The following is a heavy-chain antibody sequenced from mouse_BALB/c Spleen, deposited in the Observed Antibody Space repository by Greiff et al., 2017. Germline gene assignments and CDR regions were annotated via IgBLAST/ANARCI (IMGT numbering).Heavy chain of an antibody. CDR3: ARGGYYAWFAY. Sequence: EVQLQESGAELVKPGASVKLSCTASGFNIKDTYMHWVKQRPEQGLEWIGRIDPANGNTKYDPKFQGKATITADTSSNTAYLQLSSLTSEDTAVYYCARGGYYAWFAYWGQGTLVTVSA. D-gene: IGHD1-1*01. J-gene: IGHJ3*01. CDR2: IDPANGNT. CDR1: GFNIKDTY. V-gene: IGHV14-3*02.